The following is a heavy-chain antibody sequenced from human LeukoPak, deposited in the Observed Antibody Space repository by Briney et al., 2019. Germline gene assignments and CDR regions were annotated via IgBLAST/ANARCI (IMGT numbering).Heavy chain of an antibody. CDR1: GFTVSSNY. V-gene: IGHV3-66*01. Sequence: GGSLRLSCAASGFTVSSNYMSWVRQAPGKGLEWVSVIYSGGSTYYADSVKGRFTISRDNSKNTLYLQMNSLRAEDTAVYYCARDLGYSSGWPWRFDYWGQGTLATVSS. J-gene: IGHJ4*02. CDR2: IYSGGST. CDR3: ARDLGYSSGWPWRFDY. D-gene: IGHD6-19*01.